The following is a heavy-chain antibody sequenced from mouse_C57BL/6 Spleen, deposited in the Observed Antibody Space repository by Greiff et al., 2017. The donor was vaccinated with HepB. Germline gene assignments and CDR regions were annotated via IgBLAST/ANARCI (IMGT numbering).Heavy chain of an antibody. Sequence: EVKLVESGGGLVQPGGSLKLSCAASGFTFSDYYMYWVRQTPEKRLEWVAYISNGGGSTYYPDTVKGRFTISRDNAKNTLYLQMSRLKSEDTAMYYCARQGIDGYYGGFDYWGQGTTLTVSS. CDR3: ARQGIDGYYGGFDY. J-gene: IGHJ2*01. V-gene: IGHV5-12*01. CDR2: ISNGGGST. CDR1: GFTFSDYY. D-gene: IGHD2-3*01.